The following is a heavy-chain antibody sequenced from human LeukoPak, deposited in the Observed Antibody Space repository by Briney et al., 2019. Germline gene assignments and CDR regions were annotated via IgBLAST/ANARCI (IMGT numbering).Heavy chain of an antibody. D-gene: IGHD5-24*01. Sequence: GSSVKVSCKASGGTFSSYAISWVRQAPGQGLEWMGGIIPIFGTANYAQKFQGRVTITADESTSTAYMELSSLRSEDTAVYYCARDQGMDGYNLGFIDYWGQGTLVTVSS. V-gene: IGHV1-69*01. CDR2: IIPIFGTA. CDR3: ARDQGMDGYNLGFIDY. CDR1: GGTFSSYA. J-gene: IGHJ4*02.